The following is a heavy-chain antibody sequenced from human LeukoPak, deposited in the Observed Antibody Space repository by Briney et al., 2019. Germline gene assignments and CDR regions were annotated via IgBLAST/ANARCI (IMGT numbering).Heavy chain of an antibody. V-gene: IGHV4-38-2*02. Sequence: SETLSLTCTVSGYSISSGYYWGWIRQPPGKGLEWIGSIYHSGSTYYNPSLKSRVTISVDTSKNQFSLKLSSVTAADTAVYYCARIAAAGTSYFDYWGQGTLVTVSS. D-gene: IGHD6-13*01. CDR2: IYHSGST. J-gene: IGHJ4*02. CDR1: GYSISSGYY. CDR3: ARIAAAGTSYFDY.